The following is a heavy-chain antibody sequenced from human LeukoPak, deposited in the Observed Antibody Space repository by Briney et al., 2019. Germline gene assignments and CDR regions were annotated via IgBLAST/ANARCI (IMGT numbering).Heavy chain of an antibody. D-gene: IGHD3-10*01. V-gene: IGHV1-2*02. Sequence: GASVKVSCKAPGYTFIDYFIHWLRQAPGQGPEWMGWIDPKSGGTRYAQKFQGRFTVTSDTAISTAYMELSRLRSDDTAIFYCARTPPMEYYGFDVWGQGTPVSV. J-gene: IGHJ6*02. CDR2: IDPKSGGT. CDR3: ARTPPMEYYGFDV. CDR1: GYTFIDYF.